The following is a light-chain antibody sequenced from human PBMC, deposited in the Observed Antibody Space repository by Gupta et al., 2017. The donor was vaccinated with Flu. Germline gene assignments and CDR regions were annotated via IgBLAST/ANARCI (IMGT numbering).Light chain of an antibody. Sequence: DIQLTQSPSFLSASVGDRVTITCRASQGISSYLAWYQQKPGKAPKLLIYAASTLQSGVPSRFSGSGDGTEFTLTISSLQPEDFAAYYCQQRNSYPRIITFGQGTRLEIK. V-gene: IGKV1-9*01. CDR3: QQRNSYPRIIT. CDR1: QGISSY. J-gene: IGKJ5*01. CDR2: AAS.